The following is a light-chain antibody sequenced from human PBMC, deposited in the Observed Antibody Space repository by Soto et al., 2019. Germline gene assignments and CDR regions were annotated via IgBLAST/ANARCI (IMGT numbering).Light chain of an antibody. Sequence: DIVMTQSPDSLAVSLGERATINCKSSQSISYSSNKKNQLAWYQQKPGQPPQLXIYWASTRESGVPDRFTGSGSGTDFTLTISSLQAEDVAVYYCQQYHSSPVTFGQGTRLEI. J-gene: IGKJ5*01. CDR2: WAS. CDR3: QQYHSSPVT. V-gene: IGKV4-1*01. CDR1: QSISYSSNKKNQ.